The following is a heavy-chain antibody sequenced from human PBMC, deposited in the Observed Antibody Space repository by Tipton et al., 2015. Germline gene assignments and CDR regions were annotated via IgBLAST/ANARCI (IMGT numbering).Heavy chain of an antibody. V-gene: IGHV4-38-2*02. CDR1: AYSISTDYY. Sequence: TLSLTCAVSAYSISTDYYWVWIRQPPGKGLEWIGTISHSGNTFYNPSLKSRVTISADTSKNQFSLRLTSVTAADTAVYFCARDHSSWWDWGQGTLVTVSS. CDR2: ISHSGNT. J-gene: IGHJ4*02. CDR3: ARDHSSWWD. D-gene: IGHD2-15*01.